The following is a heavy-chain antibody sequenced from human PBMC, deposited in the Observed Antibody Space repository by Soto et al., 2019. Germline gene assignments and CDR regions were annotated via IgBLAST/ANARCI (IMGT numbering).Heavy chain of an antibody. D-gene: IGHD6-13*01. Sequence: ASVKVSCKTSGYTFTEYDLNWVRQAPGQGLEWMGIINPSGGSTSYAQKFQGRVTMTRDTSTSTVYMELSSLRSEDTAVYYCARPWYSSIWPLFDYWGQGTLVTVSS. J-gene: IGHJ4*02. CDR3: ARPWYSSIWPLFDY. CDR1: GYTFTEYD. V-gene: IGHV1-46*03. CDR2: INPSGGST.